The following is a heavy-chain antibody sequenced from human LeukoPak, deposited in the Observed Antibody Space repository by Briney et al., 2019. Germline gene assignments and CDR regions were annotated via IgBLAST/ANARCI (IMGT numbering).Heavy chain of an antibody. CDR3: ARGAGMSPAATAYYYYMDV. CDR1: GGSFSGYY. CDR2: INHSGST. V-gene: IGHV4-34*01. J-gene: IGHJ6*03. D-gene: IGHD2-2*01. Sequence: SETLSLTCAVNGGSFSGYYWSWIRQPPRKALEWIGEINHSGSTNYNPSLKSRVTISVDTSKNQFSLKLSSVTAADTAVYYCARGAGMSPAATAYYYYMDVWGKGTTVTVSS.